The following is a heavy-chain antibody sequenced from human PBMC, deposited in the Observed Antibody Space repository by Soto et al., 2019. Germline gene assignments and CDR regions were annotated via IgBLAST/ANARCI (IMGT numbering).Heavy chain of an antibody. J-gene: IGHJ4*01. CDR3: STDSYINMIVVRLDY. Sequence: VASVKVSCKASGGTFSSYAISWVRQAPGQGLEWMGGIIPIFGTANYAAPVKGRFAISRDDSKNIVYMQMNSLKIEDTAVYFCSTDSYINMIVVRLDYWGHGTLVTVS. CDR2: IIPIFGTA. D-gene: IGHD3-22*01. CDR1: GGTFSSYA. V-gene: IGHV1-69*05.